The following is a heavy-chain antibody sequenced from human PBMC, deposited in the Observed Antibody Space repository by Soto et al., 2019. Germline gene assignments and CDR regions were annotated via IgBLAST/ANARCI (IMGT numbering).Heavy chain of an antibody. CDR2: IIPILGIA. V-gene: IGHV1-69*02. J-gene: IGHJ6*02. D-gene: IGHD2-2*01. CDR1: GGTFSSYT. Sequence: GASVKVSCKASGGTFSSYTISWVRHAPGQGLEWMGRIIPILGIANYAQKFQGRVTITADKSTSTAYMELSSLRSEDTAVYYCARYCSRTSCYDYYYYYGMDGCGQGTTVTVAS. CDR3: ARYCSRTSCYDYYYYYGMDG.